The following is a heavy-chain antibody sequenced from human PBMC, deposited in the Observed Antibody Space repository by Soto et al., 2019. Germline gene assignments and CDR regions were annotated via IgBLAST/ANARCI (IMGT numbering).Heavy chain of an antibody. CDR2: ISSNGGST. V-gene: IGHV3-64D*08. Sequence: GGSLRLSCSASGFTFSSYAMHWVRQAPGKGLEYVSAISSNGGSTYYADSVKGRFTISRDNSKNTLYLQMSSLRAEDTAVYYCVKVKTHYYDSSGPSYFDYWGQGTLVTVSS. CDR1: GFTFSSYA. J-gene: IGHJ4*02. D-gene: IGHD3-22*01. CDR3: VKVKTHYYDSSGPSYFDY.